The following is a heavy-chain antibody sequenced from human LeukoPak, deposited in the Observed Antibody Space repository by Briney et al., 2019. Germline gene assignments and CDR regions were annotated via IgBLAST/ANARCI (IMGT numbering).Heavy chain of an antibody. J-gene: IGHJ4*02. CDR3: ARGGVFVPFDY. CDR2: IYPGDSDT. D-gene: IGHD6-13*01. Sequence: GEPLQFSSQGSGSSFTSYWIGGVRQLPGKGLEWLGIIYPGDSDTRYSPSFQGQVTISADKSISTAYLQGSSLKAPDTAIYYCARGGVFVPFDYWGQGTLVTVSS. CDR1: GSSFTSYW. V-gene: IGHV5-51*01.